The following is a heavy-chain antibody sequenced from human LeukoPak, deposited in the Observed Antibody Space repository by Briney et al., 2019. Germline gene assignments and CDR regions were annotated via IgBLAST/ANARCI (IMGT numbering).Heavy chain of an antibody. CDR3: ARDLGLTGNYGGHGMDV. CDR1: GITFSNYA. V-gene: IGHV3-30*04. D-gene: IGHD3-9*01. Sequence: GGSLRLSCAASGITFSNYAMHWVRQAPGKGLEWVAVISNDGRSKHYSDSVKGRVTISRDNSKSTQYLQMNRLTTEDTAVYYCARDLGLTGNYGGHGMDVWGQETTVTVSS. CDR2: ISNDGRSK. J-gene: IGHJ6*02.